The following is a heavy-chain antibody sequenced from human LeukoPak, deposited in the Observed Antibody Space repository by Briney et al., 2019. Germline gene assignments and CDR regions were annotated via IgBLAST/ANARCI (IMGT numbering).Heavy chain of an antibody. Sequence: SETLSLTCTVSNGSINNYYWSCIRQPPGKGLEWIGYISYSGSTNYSPSLKSRVTISVDSSNHQFSLKLNSVTAADTAVYYCARGGYTGTSFNYWGQGTLVTVSS. CDR1: NGSINNYY. D-gene: IGHD5-12*01. J-gene: IGHJ4*02. CDR2: ISYSGST. V-gene: IGHV4-59*08. CDR3: ARGGYTGTSFNY.